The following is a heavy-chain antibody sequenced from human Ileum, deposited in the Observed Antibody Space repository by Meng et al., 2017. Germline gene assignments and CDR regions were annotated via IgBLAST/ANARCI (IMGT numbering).Heavy chain of an antibody. D-gene: IGHD5-24*01. V-gene: IGHV1-3*01. Sequence: ASVKVSCKASGYTFSYYAMHWVRQAPGQRPEWMGWINADSGNTKYSRNLQGRVTITRDTSTNTVYMELRSLRSEDTAIYYCARMEGDGYNYSYYYYGMDVWGQGTTVTVSS. J-gene: IGHJ6*02. CDR3: ARMEGDGYNYSYYYYGMDV. CDR1: GYTFSYYA. CDR2: INADSGNT.